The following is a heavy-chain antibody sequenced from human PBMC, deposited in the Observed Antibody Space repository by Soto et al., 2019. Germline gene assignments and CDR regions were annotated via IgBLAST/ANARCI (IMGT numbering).Heavy chain of an antibody. Sequence: QVQLQESGPGLVKPSQTLSLTCTVSGGSISSGDYYWSWIRQPPGKGLEWIGYIYYSGSTYYNPSLKSRVTISVDTSKNQFSLKLSSVTAADTAVYYCARGGESGYNYPHIFDYWGQGTLVTVSS. J-gene: IGHJ4*02. CDR2: IYYSGST. CDR1: GGSISSGDYY. CDR3: ARGGESGYNYPHIFDY. V-gene: IGHV4-30-4*01. D-gene: IGHD5-12*01.